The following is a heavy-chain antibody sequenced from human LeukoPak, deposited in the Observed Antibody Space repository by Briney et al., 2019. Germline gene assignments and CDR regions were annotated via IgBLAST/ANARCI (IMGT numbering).Heavy chain of an antibody. D-gene: IGHD3-22*01. CDR1: GGSISSGASD. J-gene: IGHJ2*01. CDR3: ARAARQGFTMIVVPSFYFDL. CDR2: INHSGST. V-gene: IGHV4-31*03. Sequence: SQTLSLTCTVSGGSISSGASDWGWIRQHPKRGLEWVGYINHSGSTYYNPSLGSRVTMSVDTSKNQFSLKLSSVTAADSAVYYCARAARQGFTMIVVPSFYFDLWGRGTLVTVSS.